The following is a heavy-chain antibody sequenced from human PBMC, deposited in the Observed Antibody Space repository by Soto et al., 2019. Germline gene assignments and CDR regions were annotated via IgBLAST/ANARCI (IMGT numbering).Heavy chain of an antibody. V-gene: IGHV3-30-3*01. D-gene: IGHD3-3*01. CDR1: GFTFSSYA. CDR3: ARDLYDFWSGYKTVYSYDGMVV. J-gene: IGHJ6*02. Sequence: GGSLRLSCAASGFTFSSYAMHWVRQAPGKGLEWVAVISYDGSNKYYADSVKGRFTISRDNSKNTLYLQMNSLRAEDTAVYYCARDLYDFWSGYKTVYSYDGMVVSGQGTTVTGS. CDR2: ISYDGSNK.